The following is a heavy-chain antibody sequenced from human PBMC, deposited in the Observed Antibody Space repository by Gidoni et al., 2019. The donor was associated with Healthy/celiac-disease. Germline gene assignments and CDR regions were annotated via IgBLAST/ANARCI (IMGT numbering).Heavy chain of an antibody. CDR1: GFTFSSYC. CDR3: ARDPQAPGDYAHY. Sequence: EVQLVASGGGLVQPGGSLRLSCAASGFTFSSYCMHWGRQAPGKGLVCVSRINNDGSITSYADSVKGRFTNSRYNAKNTLYLQMNSLRAEDTAVYYCARDPQAPGDYAHYWGQGTLVTVSS. D-gene: IGHD4-17*01. CDR2: INNDGSIT. J-gene: IGHJ4*02. V-gene: IGHV3-74*01.